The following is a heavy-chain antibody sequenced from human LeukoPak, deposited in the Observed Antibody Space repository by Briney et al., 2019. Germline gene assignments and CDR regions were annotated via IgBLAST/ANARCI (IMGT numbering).Heavy chain of an antibody. Sequence: GGSLRLSCAASGFTFSSYNMNWVRQAPGKGLEWVSYISSSSSTIYYADSVKGRFTISRDNAKNSLYLQMNSLRAEDTAVYYCARGAVVTATYPAQVGFYWGQGTLVTVSS. J-gene: IGHJ4*02. CDR3: ARGAVVTATYPAQVGFY. D-gene: IGHD2-21*02. CDR2: ISSSSSTI. CDR1: GFTFSSYN. V-gene: IGHV3-48*01.